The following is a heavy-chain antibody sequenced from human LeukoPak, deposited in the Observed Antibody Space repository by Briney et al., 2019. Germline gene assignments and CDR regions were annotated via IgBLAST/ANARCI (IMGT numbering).Heavy chain of an antibody. CDR2: IYSSGST. V-gene: IGHV4-59*01. CDR3: ARVNPEGIAVAGSFDY. CDR1: GDSISSYY. J-gene: IGHJ4*02. Sequence: KPSETLSLTCTVSGDSISSYYWSWIRQSPGKGLEWIGYIYSSGSTNYDPSLKSRVTILVDTSKNQFSLKLSSVTAADTAVYYCARVNPEGIAVAGSFDYWGQGTLVTVSS. D-gene: IGHD6-19*01.